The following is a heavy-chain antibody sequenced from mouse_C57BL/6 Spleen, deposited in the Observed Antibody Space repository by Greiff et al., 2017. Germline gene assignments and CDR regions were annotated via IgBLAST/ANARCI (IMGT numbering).Heavy chain of an antibody. V-gene: IGHV1-39*01. J-gene: IGHJ1*03. CDR2: INPNYGTT. CDR1: GYSFTDYN. Sequence: EVQLQESGPELVKPGASVKISCKASGYSFTDYNMNWVKQSNGKSLEWIGVINPNYGTTSYNQKFKGKATLTVDQSSSTAYMQLNSLTSEDSAVYYCARMITTGPSWYFDVWGTGTTVTVSS. D-gene: IGHD2-4*01. CDR3: ARMITTGPSWYFDV.